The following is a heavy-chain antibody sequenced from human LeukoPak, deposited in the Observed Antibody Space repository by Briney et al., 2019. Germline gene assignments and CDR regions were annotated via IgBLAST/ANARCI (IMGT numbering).Heavy chain of an antibody. CDR2: IYHSGST. D-gene: IGHD3-22*01. CDR1: GGSISSGGYS. CDR3: ARQDTSGYYKWFDP. Sequence: SETLSLTCAVSGGSISSGGYSWSWIRQPPGKGLEWIGYIYHSGSTYYNPSLKSRVTISVDTSKNQFSLKLSSVTAADTAVYYCARQDTSGYYKWFDPWGQGTLVTVSS. V-gene: IGHV4-30-2*01. J-gene: IGHJ5*02.